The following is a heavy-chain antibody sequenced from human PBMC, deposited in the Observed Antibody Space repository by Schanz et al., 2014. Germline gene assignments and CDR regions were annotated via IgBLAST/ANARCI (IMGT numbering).Heavy chain of an antibody. CDR1: GFTFSQYG. Sequence: VQLLESGGTVVQPGGSLRLSCAASGFTFSQYGMHWVRQAPGKGLEWVAVISYDGTNEYYAESVKGRFTISRDNSQNTLYLQMNPLRTEDTAVYYCAKELNRRGGQTNFYYYYGMDVWGQGTTXTVSS. CDR3: AKELNRRGGQTNFYYYYGMDV. CDR2: ISYDGTNE. D-gene: IGHD5-12*01. J-gene: IGHJ6*02. V-gene: IGHV3-30*18.